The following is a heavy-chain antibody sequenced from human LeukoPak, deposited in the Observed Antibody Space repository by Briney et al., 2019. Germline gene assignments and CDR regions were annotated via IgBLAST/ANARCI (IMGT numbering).Heavy chain of an antibody. CDR1: GFTFSSYA. D-gene: IGHD4-17*01. CDR2: ISGSGGST. J-gene: IGHJ4*02. CDR3: AKNYRWVGDYGDY. Sequence: GGSLRLSCAASGFTFSSYAMSWVRQAPGKGLEWVSAISGSGGSTYHADSVKGRFSISRDNSKNTLYLQMNSLRAEDTAVYYCAKNYRWVGDYGDYWGQGTLVTVSS. V-gene: IGHV3-23*01.